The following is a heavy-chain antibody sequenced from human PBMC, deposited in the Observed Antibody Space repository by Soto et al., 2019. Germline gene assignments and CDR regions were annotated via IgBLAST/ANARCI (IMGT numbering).Heavy chain of an antibody. CDR1: GYRKTVDH. CDR2: INPNSGGT. V-gene: IGHV1-2*02. Sequence: SLKVYCKTSGYRKTVDHGDWGRKAPGQGLEWMGWINPNSGGTNYAQKFQGRVTMTRDTSISTAYMELSRLRSDDTAVYYCASIAAETRGAFDIWGQGTM. CDR3: ASIAAETRGAFDI. D-gene: IGHD3-10*01. J-gene: IGHJ3*02.